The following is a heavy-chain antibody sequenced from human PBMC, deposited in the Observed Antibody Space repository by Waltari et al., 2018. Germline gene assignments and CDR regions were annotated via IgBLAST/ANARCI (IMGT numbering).Heavy chain of an antibody. Sequence: QLQLQESGPGLVKPSETLSLTCTVSGGSISSSSYYWGWIRQPPGKGLEWIGSIYYSGSTYYNPSLKGRVTISVDTSKNQFSLKLSSVTAADTAVYYCARDGITRNNWFDPWGQGTLVTVSS. CDR1: GGSISSSSYY. J-gene: IGHJ5*02. CDR2: IYYSGST. D-gene: IGHD1-20*01. CDR3: ARDGITRNNWFDP. V-gene: IGHV4-39*07.